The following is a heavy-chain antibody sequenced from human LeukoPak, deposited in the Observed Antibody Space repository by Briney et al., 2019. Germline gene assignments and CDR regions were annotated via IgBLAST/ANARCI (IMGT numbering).Heavy chain of an antibody. CDR3: ARLIAVAGTRYYYYGMDV. CDR1: GGSISSSTYY. V-gene: IGHV4-39*07. CDR2: IYYSGST. D-gene: IGHD6-19*01. J-gene: IGHJ6*02. Sequence: PSETLSLTCTVSGGSISSSTYYWGWIRQPPGKGLEWIGSIYYSGSTYYNPSLKSRVTISVDTSKNQFSLKLSSVTAADTAVYYCARLIAVAGTRYYYYGMDVWGQGTTVTVSS.